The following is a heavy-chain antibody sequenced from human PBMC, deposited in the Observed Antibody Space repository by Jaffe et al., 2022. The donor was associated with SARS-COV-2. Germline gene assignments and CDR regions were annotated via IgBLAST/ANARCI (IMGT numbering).Heavy chain of an antibody. V-gene: IGHV3-23*01. Sequence: EVQLLESGGGLVPPGGSLRLSCAASGFTLSTYAMTWVRQAPGKGLEWVSSASGSGASTYYRDSVKGRFTISRDNSKNTLYLQMNSLRAEDTAVYYCAKELSSQQLVRAFHYWGQGTLVTVSS. CDR2: ASGSGAST. CDR3: AKELSSQQLVRAFHY. CDR1: GFTLSTYA. D-gene: IGHD6-13*01. J-gene: IGHJ4*02.